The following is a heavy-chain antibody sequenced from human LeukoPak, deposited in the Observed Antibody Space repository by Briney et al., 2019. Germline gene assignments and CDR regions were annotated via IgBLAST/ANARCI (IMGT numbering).Heavy chain of an antibody. CDR2: INAGNGNT. CDR3: ARAKKDSGSYFAY. V-gene: IGHV1-3*01. CDR1: GYTFTSYA. Sequence: SVKVSCKASGYTFTSYAMHWVRQAPGQRLEWMGWINAGNGNTKYSQKFQGRVTITRDTSASTAYMELSSLRSEDTAVYYCARAKKDSGSYFAYWGQGTLVTVSS. J-gene: IGHJ4*02. D-gene: IGHD1-26*01.